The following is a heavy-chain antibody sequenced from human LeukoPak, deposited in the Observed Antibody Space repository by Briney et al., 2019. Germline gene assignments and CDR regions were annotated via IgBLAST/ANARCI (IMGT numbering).Heavy chain of an antibody. Sequence: GGSLRLSCAASGFTFDDYGMSWLRQAPGKGLEWVSGINWNGGSTGYADSVKGRFTISRDNAKNSLYLQMNSLRAEDTALYYCARHREGVAAPRGDAFDIWGQGTMVTVSS. D-gene: IGHD6-19*01. CDR2: INWNGGST. J-gene: IGHJ3*02. V-gene: IGHV3-20*04. CDR3: ARHREGVAAPRGDAFDI. CDR1: GFTFDDYG.